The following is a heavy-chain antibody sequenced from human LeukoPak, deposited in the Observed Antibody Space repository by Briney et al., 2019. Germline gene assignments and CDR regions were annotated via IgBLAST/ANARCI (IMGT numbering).Heavy chain of an antibody. Sequence: ASVKVSCKASGGTFSSYAISWVRQAPGQGLEWMGGIIPIFGTANYAQKFQGRVTITTDESTSTAYMELSSLRSEDTAVYYCARVESSWDWFDPWGQGTLVTVSS. CDR2: IIPIFGTA. J-gene: IGHJ5*02. CDR1: GGTFSSYA. D-gene: IGHD6-13*01. V-gene: IGHV1-69*05. CDR3: ARVESSWDWFDP.